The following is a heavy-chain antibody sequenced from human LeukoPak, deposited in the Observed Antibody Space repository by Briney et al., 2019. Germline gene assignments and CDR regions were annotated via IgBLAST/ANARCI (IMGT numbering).Heavy chain of an antibody. CDR3: ARGPSDYYGSGAFGP. CDR2: IYYSGST. J-gene: IGHJ5*02. CDR1: GGSISSYY. V-gene: IGHV4-59*01. Sequence: SETLSLTCTVSGGSISSYYWSWIRQPPGKGLEWIGYIYYSGSTNYNPSLKSRVTISVDTSKNQFSLELSSVTAADTAVYYCARGPSDYYGSGAFGPWGQGTLVTVSS. D-gene: IGHD3-10*01.